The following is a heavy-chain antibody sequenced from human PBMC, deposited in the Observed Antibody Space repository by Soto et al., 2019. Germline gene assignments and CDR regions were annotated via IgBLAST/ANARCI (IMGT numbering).Heavy chain of an antibody. V-gene: IGHV3-7*01. CDR1: GFTFSSYW. J-gene: IGHJ4*02. CDR3: ARDRLVVVPAATYDY. Sequence: VQLVESGGGLVQPGGSLRLSCAASGFTFSSYWMSWVRQAPGKGLEWVANIKQDGSEKYYVDSVKGRFTISRDNAKNSLYLQMNSLRAEDTAVYYCARDRLVVVPAATYDYWGQGTLVTVSS. D-gene: IGHD2-2*01. CDR2: IKQDGSEK.